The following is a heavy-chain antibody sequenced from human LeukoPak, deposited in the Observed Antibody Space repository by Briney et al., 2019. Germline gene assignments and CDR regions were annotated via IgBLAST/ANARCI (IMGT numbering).Heavy chain of an antibody. J-gene: IGHJ6*02. CDR1: GFTFSSSA. CDR2: ISSSSSYI. Sequence: GGSLRLSCAASGFTFSSSAMSWVRQAPGKGLEWVSSISSSSSYIYYADSVKGRFTISRDNAKNSLYLQMNSLRAEDTAVYYCARDQLDYDFWSGYYVNYYYYGMDVWGQGTTVTVSS. V-gene: IGHV3-21*01. D-gene: IGHD3-3*01. CDR3: ARDQLDYDFWSGYYVNYYYYGMDV.